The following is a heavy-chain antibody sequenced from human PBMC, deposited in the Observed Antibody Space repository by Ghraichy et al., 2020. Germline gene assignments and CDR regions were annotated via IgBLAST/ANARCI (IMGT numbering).Heavy chain of an antibody. V-gene: IGHV3-23*01. CDR1: GFTFSVYA. CDR3: AKNQGMLSRDYHFDH. J-gene: IGHJ4*02. CDR2: MSGNGDYI. D-gene: IGHD3-16*01. Sequence: GGSLRLSCEASGFTFSVYAMSWVRQAPGKGLEWVSIMSGNGDYIKYAESVKGRFTISRDNSKNTLYLQMNSLRAEDTAVIYCAKNQGMLSRDYHFDHWGQGTVVTVS.